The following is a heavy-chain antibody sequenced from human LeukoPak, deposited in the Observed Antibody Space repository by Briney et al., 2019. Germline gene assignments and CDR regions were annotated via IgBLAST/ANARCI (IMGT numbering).Heavy chain of an antibody. J-gene: IGHJ4*02. V-gene: IGHV3-53*01. CDR1: GFTVSSNY. CDR2: IYSGGST. CDR3: ARDGRPKGFPGLDY. D-gene: IGHD1-1*01. Sequence: GGSLRLSCAASGFTVSSNYMSWVRQAPGKGLECASVIYSGGSTYYADSVKGRFTISRDSSKNTLYLQMNTLRAEDTAVYYCARDGRPKGFPGLDYWGQGTLVTVSS.